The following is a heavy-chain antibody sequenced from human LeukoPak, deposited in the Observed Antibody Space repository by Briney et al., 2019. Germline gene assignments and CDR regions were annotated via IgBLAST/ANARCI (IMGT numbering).Heavy chain of an antibody. D-gene: IGHD2-15*01. Sequence: PSETLSLTCAVYGGSFSGYYWSWIRQPPGKGLEWIREINHSGSTNYNPSLKSRVTISVDTSKNQFSLKLSSVTAADTAVYSCARGSVVVAANNWFDPWGQGTLVTVSS. J-gene: IGHJ5*02. CDR2: INHSGST. CDR3: ARGSVVVAANNWFDP. V-gene: IGHV4-34*01. CDR1: GGSFSGYY.